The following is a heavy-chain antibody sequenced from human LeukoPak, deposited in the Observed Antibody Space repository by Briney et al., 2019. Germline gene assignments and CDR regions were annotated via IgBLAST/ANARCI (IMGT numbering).Heavy chain of an antibody. Sequence: PGGSLRLSCAASGFTFSSNWMHWVRQAPGKGLVWVSRINRDASSTSYADSVEGRFTISRDNAKNTLYLQMNSLRVEDTAVYYCAREVGAPEYFQHWGQGTLVTVSS. V-gene: IGHV3-74*01. CDR3: AREVGAPEYFQH. CDR2: INRDASST. D-gene: IGHD1-26*01. J-gene: IGHJ1*01. CDR1: GFTFSSNW.